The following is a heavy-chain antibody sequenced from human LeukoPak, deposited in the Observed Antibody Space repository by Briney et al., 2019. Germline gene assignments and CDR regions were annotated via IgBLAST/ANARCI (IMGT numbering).Heavy chain of an antibody. CDR1: GHTFSSYY. CDR3: AREASGGYFDY. J-gene: IGHJ4*02. CDR2: INPTGDST. Sequence: ASVKVSCKASGHTFSSYYMHWVRQAPGQGLEWVGLINPTGDSTNYAQNFRGRVTMTRDTSTSTVYMDLNSLRSEDTAVYYCAREASGGYFDYWGQGTLVTVSS. D-gene: IGHD4-23*01. V-gene: IGHV1-46*01.